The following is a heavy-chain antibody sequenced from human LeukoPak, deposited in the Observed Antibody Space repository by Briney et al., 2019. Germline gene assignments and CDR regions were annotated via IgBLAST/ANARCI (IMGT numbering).Heavy chain of an antibody. J-gene: IGHJ3*02. CDR3: ARDPRPTIAAAGTGAFDI. D-gene: IGHD6-13*01. CDR1: GGTFSSYA. V-gene: IGHV1-69*05. Sequence: ASVKVSCMASGGTFSSYAISWVRQAPGQGLEWIGGIIPIFGTANYAQTFQGRVTITTDESTSTAYMELNSLRSEDTAVYYCARDPRPTIAAAGTGAFDIWGQGTMVTVSS. CDR2: IIPIFGTA.